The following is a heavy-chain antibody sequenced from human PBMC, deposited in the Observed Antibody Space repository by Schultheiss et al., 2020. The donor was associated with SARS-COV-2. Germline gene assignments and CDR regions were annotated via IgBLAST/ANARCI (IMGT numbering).Heavy chain of an antibody. J-gene: IGHJ6*02. Sequence: ASVKVSCKASGYTFTSYGIIWVRQAPGQGLEWMGWISGYSGNTTYAQKFQGRVTMTRDTSISTAYMELSRLRSDDTAVYYCARDPLYSSGWAPWYYYGMDVWGQGTTVTVSS. CDR3: ARDPLYSSGWAPWYYYGMDV. V-gene: IGHV1-18*04. D-gene: IGHD6-19*01. CDR1: GYTFTSYG. CDR2: ISGYSGNT.